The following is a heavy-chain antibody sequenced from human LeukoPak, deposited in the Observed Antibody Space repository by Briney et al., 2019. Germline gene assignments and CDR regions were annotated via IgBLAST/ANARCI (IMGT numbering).Heavy chain of an antibody. CDR2: ISGSGGST. CDR3: AREDYFGSGSHSLDY. V-gene: IGHV3-23*01. CDR1: GFTFSSYA. D-gene: IGHD3-10*01. J-gene: IGHJ4*02. Sequence: GGSLRLSCAASGFTFSSYAMSWVRQAPGKGLEWVSAISGSGGSTYYADSVKGRFTISRDNAKNTLYLQMNSLRADDTAVYYCAREDYFGSGSHSLDYWGQGTLVTVSS.